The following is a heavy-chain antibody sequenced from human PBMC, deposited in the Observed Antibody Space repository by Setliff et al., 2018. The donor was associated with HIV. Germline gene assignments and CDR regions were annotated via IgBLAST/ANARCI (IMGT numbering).Heavy chain of an antibody. V-gene: IGHV1-69*13. CDR3: ARGRNYDSSGYGDYYYYMDV. CDR1: GGTFSSYP. D-gene: IGHD3-22*01. Sequence: ASVKVSCKASGGTFSSYPISWVRQAPGQGLEWMGGIIPIFGTTHYAQKFQGRVTVTADESTSTAYTQLSSLRSDDTAVYYCARGRNYDSSGYGDYYYYMDVWGKGTTVTVSS. J-gene: IGHJ6*03. CDR2: IIPIFGTT.